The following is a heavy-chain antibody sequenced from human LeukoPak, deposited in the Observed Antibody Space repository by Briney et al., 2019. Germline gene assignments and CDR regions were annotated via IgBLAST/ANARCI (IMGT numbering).Heavy chain of an antibody. CDR1: GFTFSRYG. Sequence: GGSLRLSCAASGFTFSRYGMHWVRQAPGKGLEWVAFIRSDGTKKYYADSVKGRFTISRDNSKNTLYLQMNSLRAEDTAVYYCATGAMATPLDYWGQGTLVTVST. V-gene: IGHV3-30*02. D-gene: IGHD5-24*01. CDR2: IRSDGTKK. CDR3: ATGAMATPLDY. J-gene: IGHJ4*02.